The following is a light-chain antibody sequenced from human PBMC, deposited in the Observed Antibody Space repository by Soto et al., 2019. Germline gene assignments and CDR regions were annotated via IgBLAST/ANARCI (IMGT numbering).Light chain of an antibody. CDR3: QQRSNWSPIT. CDR1: QSVSSY. V-gene: IGKV3-11*01. J-gene: IGKJ5*01. Sequence: EIVLTRSPATLSLSPLEIAAPAVMGSQSVSSYLAWYQQKPGQAPRLLIYDASNRASGIPARFSGSGSGTDFTLTISSLEPEDFAVYYCQQRSNWSPITFGQGTRLEI. CDR2: DAS.